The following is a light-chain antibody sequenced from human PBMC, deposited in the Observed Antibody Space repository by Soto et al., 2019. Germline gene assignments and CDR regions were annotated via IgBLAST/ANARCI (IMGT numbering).Light chain of an antibody. CDR2: KAS. Sequence: DIQMTQSPSTLSGSVGDRVTITCRASQTISSWLAWYQQKPGKAPKLLIYKASTLKSGVPSRFSGSGSGTEFTLTISSLQPDDFATYYCQQYNVYPVRTFGQGTKVDIK. J-gene: IGKJ1*01. V-gene: IGKV1-5*03. CDR3: QQYNVYPVRT. CDR1: QTISSW.